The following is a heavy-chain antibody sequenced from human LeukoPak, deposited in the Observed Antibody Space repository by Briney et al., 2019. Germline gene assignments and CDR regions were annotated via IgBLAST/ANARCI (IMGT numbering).Heavy chain of an antibody. D-gene: IGHD3-9*01. CDR1: GYTFTSYY. Sequence: AASVKVSCKASGYTFTSYYMHWVRQAPGQGLEWMGWINPHSGGTNYAHKFQGRVTMTRDTSISTAYMELSRLRSDDTAVYYCARSSRYDIWTGYPYWGQGTLVTVSP. CDR2: INPHSGGT. V-gene: IGHV1-2*07. CDR3: ARSSRYDIWTGYPY. J-gene: IGHJ4*02.